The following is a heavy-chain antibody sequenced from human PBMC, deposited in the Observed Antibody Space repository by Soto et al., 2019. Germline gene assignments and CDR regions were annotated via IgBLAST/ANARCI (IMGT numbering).Heavy chain of an antibody. CDR2: ISGSGGST. J-gene: IGHJ4*02. CDR3: AKETKQWLAH. Sequence: VGPLRLSCGVSEFTFSSYATSWVRQAPGKGLEWVSAISGSGGSTYYADSVKCRFTISRDNSKDTLYLQMNSLIAEDTAVYYCAKETKQWLAHWGQATLVTVSS. D-gene: IGHD6-19*01. V-gene: IGHV3-23*01. CDR1: EFTFSSYA.